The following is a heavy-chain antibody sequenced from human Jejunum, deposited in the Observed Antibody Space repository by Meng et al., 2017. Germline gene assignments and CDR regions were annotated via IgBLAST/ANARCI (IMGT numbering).Heavy chain of an antibody. J-gene: IGHJ5*02. V-gene: IGHV3-7*01. CDR3: VTDSRNFGYH. CDR1: GFPFSTSW. D-gene: IGHD3-9*01. CDR2: MNQDVSET. Sequence: GGSLRLSCAASGFPFSTSWMAWVRQAPGRGLEWVAHMNQDVSETYYVDSVKGRFTISRDNAKNSLYLQLLSLKAEDTAVYYCVTDSRNFGYHWGRGTLVTVSS.